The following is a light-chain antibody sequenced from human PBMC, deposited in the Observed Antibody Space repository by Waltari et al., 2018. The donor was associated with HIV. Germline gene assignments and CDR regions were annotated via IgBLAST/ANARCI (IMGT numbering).Light chain of an antibody. V-gene: IGLV2-8*01. Sequence: QSALTQPPSASESPGQSVTISCTGTSSDVGGYNYVSWYQQHPGKVPQLVIYEVSRRPSGVPDRFSGSKSGNTASLTVSGLQAEDEADYYCSSYAGGNTVFGGGTKLTVL. J-gene: IGLJ2*01. CDR3: SSYAGGNTV. CDR1: SSDVGGYNY. CDR2: EVS.